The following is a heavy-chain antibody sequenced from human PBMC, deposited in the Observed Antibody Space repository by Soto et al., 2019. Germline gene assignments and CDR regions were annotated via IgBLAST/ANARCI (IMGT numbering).Heavy chain of an antibody. D-gene: IGHD5-12*01. V-gene: IGHV3-74*01. Sequence: WGSPIIACGASVFTFSSHLISWVRQAPGKGLVWVSRTNTDGSSTSYADSVKGRFTISIDNSKNTLYLQMKSLRADDTAVYYCARDMPTMPDYWGQGTLVTVSS. CDR2: TNTDGSST. J-gene: IGHJ4*02. CDR3: ARDMPTMPDY. CDR1: VFTFSSHL.